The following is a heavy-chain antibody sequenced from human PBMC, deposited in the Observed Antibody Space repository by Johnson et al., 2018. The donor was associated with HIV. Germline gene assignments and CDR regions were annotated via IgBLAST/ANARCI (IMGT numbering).Heavy chain of an antibody. V-gene: IGHV3-30*03. D-gene: IGHD5-18*01. Sequence: VQLVESGGGVVQPGRSLRLSCTASGFTFRSYAMHWVRQAPGKGLEWVALISYDGSNKYYADSMKGRFTISRENSKNTMYLQMNSLRAEDTAVYYCAAVDTVMVTGAFDIWGQGTMVTVSS. CDR1: GFTFRSYA. CDR2: ISYDGSNK. J-gene: IGHJ3*02. CDR3: AAVDTVMVTGAFDI.